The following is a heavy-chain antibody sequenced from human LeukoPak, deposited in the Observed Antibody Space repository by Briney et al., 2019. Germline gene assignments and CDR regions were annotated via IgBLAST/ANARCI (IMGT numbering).Heavy chain of an antibody. Sequence: SETLSLTCTVSGGSISSSSYYWGWIRQPPGKGLEWIGSIYYSGSTYYNPSLKSRVTISVDTSKNQFSLKLSSVTAADTAVYYCARDGPSYDFWSGYYVSFDYWGQGTLVTVSS. V-gene: IGHV4-39*07. CDR1: GGSISSSSYY. CDR2: IYYSGST. CDR3: ARDGPSYDFWSGYYVSFDY. D-gene: IGHD3-3*01. J-gene: IGHJ4*02.